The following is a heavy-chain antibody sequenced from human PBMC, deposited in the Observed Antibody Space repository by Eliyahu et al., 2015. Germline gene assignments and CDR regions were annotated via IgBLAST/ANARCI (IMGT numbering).Heavy chain of an antibody. V-gene: IGHV3-23*01. CDR3: ARDLGGVTPAY. D-gene: IGHD3-3*01. Sequence: EVQLLESGGGLVQPGGSLXLSCVASGFTFSTDAMSWVRQAPGKGLEWVSTISDNTYYADSVRGRFTISRDNSKNTLYLRMNSLRAEDSAVYFCARDLGGVTPAYWGQGTLVTVSS. J-gene: IGHJ4*02. CDR2: ISDNT. CDR1: GFTFSTDA.